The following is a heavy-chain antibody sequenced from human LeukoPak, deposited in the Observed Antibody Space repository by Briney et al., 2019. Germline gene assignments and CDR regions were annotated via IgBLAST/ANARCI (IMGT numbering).Heavy chain of an antibody. Sequence: SETLSLTCTVSGDSISTYYWSWIRQPPGKGLEWIGYIYYRVTSDYNPSLKSRVTMSVDMSTRQTYLKLRSVTAADTAVYYCARAVGGDGSGSLWGPGTLVTVSS. CDR2: IYYRVTS. CDR3: ARAVGGDGSGSL. D-gene: IGHD3-10*01. V-gene: IGHV4-59*01. CDR1: GDSISTYY. J-gene: IGHJ4*02.